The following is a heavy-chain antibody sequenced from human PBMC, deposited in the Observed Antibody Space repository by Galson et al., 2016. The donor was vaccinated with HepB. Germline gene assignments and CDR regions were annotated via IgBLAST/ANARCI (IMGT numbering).Heavy chain of an antibody. CDR2: INNDGVEK. CDR3: ARGEEGYSEGAS. CDR1: GYTFRNYW. D-gene: IGHD3-22*01. J-gene: IGHJ5*02. V-gene: IGHV3-7*01. Sequence: SLRLSCATSGYTFRNYWISWVRQAPGKGLEWVANINNDGVEKNYAGSVKGRFTISRDNAKNSLYLQMDSLRVEDTGFYYCARGEEGYSEGASWGQGTLVTVSS.